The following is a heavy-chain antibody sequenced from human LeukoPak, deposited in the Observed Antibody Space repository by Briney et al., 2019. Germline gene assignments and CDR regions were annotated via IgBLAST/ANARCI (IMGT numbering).Heavy chain of an antibody. J-gene: IGHJ3*02. CDR1: GGSISSGGYS. V-gene: IGHV4-30-2*01. CDR3: ARPYYYGSGSYAFDI. CDR2: IYHSGST. Sequence: SETLSLTCAVSGGSISSGGYSWSWIRQPPGKGLEWIGYIYHSGSTYYNPSLKSRVTISVDGSKNQFSLKLSSVTAADTAVYYCARPYYYGSGSYAFDIWGQRTMVTVSS. D-gene: IGHD3-10*01.